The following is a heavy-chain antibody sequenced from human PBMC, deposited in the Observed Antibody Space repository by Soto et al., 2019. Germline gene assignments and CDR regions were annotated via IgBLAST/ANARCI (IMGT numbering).Heavy chain of an antibody. CDR1: GGSFSCYY. CDR3: ATAYSSSWYPWGMDV. V-gene: IGHV4-34*01. Sequence: PSETLSLTCAVYGGSFSCYYWSWIRQPPGKGLEWIGEINHSGSTNYNPSLKSRVTISVDTSKNQFSLKLSSVTAADTAVYYCATAYSSSWYPWGMDVWGQGTTVTVSS. D-gene: IGHD6-13*01. J-gene: IGHJ6*02. CDR2: INHSGST.